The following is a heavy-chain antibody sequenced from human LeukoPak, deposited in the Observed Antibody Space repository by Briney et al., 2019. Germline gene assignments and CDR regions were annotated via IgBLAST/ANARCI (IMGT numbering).Heavy chain of an antibody. Sequence: GESLKISCQGSGYSFNTNWIAWVRQMPGKGLEYMGIIYPDDSHIRYSPSFQGQVTMSADKSINTAYLHLSNLKASDTARYFCARWSNRGYSHWGQGTLVTVSS. CDR1: GYSFNTNW. D-gene: IGHD2-15*01. CDR2: IYPDDSHI. V-gene: IGHV5-51*01. CDR3: ARWSNRGYSH. J-gene: IGHJ4*02.